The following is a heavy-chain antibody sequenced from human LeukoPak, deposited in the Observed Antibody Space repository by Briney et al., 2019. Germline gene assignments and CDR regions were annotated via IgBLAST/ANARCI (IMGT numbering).Heavy chain of an antibody. J-gene: IGHJ4*02. D-gene: IGHD5-24*01. CDR3: ARGSRDGYNYVDYFDY. CDR1: GASISSSY. CDR2: ISYSGST. V-gene: IGHV4-59*01. Sequence: PSETLSLTCSVSGASISSSYWSWIRQPPGKGLEWIGYISYSGSTNCNPSLKSRVTISVDTSKNQVSLKLSSVTAADTAVYYCARGSRDGYNYVDYFDYWGQGTLVTVSS.